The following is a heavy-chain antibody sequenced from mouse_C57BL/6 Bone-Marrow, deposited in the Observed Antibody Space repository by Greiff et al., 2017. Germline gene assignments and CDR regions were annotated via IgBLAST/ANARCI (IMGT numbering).Heavy chain of an antibody. D-gene: IGHD1-1*01. J-gene: IGHJ2*01. CDR1: GFNIKDDY. CDR3: ARSTTVPFDY. CDR2: IDPENGDT. Sequence: VQLQQSGAELVRPGASVKLSCTASGFNIKDDYMHWVKQRPEQGLEWIGWIDPENGDTEYASKFQGKATITADTSSNTAYLQLSSLTSEDSAVYYCARSTTVPFDYWGQGTTLTVSS. V-gene: IGHV14-4*01.